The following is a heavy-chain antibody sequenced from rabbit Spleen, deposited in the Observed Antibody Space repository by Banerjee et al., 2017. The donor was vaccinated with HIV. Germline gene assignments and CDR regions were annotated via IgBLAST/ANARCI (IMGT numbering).Heavy chain of an antibody. D-gene: IGHD4-2*01. V-gene: IGHV1S7*01. Sequence: QLVESGGGLVQPEGSLTLTCRASGFSFSSSYYMCWVRQAPGKGLECIGYIDPVFGSTYYASWVNGRFTISSHNAQNTLYLQLNSLTAADTATYFCARDTYGGSDYYFELWGPGTLVTVS. CDR3: ARDTYGGSDYYFEL. CDR2: IDPVFGST. CDR1: GFSFSSSYY. J-gene: IGHJ4*01.